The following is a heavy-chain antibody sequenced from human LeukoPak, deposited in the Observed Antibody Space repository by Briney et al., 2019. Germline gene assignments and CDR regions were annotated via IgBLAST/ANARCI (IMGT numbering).Heavy chain of an antibody. CDR3: ARLGYDYVWGSYRYRGFDP. Sequence: PSETLSLTCTVSGYSISSGYYWAWIRQPPGQGLQWIGNIYHSGNTYYNPSLKSRVTISVDTSKNQFSLKLSSVTAADTAVYYCARLGYDYVWGSYRYRGFDPWGQGTLVTVSS. J-gene: IGHJ5*02. D-gene: IGHD3-16*02. V-gene: IGHV4-38-2*02. CDR2: IYHSGNT. CDR1: GYSISSGYY.